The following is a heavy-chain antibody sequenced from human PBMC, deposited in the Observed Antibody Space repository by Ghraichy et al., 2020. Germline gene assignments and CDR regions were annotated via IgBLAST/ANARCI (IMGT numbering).Heavy chain of an antibody. V-gene: IGHV3-30*04. Sequence: GGSLRLSCAASGFTFSSYAVHWVRQAPGKGLEWVAVISYDGSNKYYADSVKGRFTISRDNSKNTLYLQMNSLRAEDTAVYYCARDNFGTNNPDYYDSSGYHIFGAFDIWGQGTMVTVSS. J-gene: IGHJ3*02. CDR2: ISYDGSNK. CDR3: ARDNFGTNNPDYYDSSGYHIFGAFDI. CDR1: GFTFSSYA. D-gene: IGHD3-22*01.